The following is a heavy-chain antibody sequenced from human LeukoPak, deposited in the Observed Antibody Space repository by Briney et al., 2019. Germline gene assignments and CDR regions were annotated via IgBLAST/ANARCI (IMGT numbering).Heavy chain of an antibody. CDR2: IIPIFGTA. CDR1: GGTFSSYA. V-gene: IGHV1-69*05. J-gene: IGHJ6*03. D-gene: IGHD5-12*01. CDR3: ARGGYPYHYYYMDF. Sequence: ASVKVSCKASGGTFSSYAISWVRQAPGQGLEWMGGIIPIFGTANYAQKFQGRVTITTDESTSTAYMELSSLRSEDTAVYYCARGGYPYHYYYMDFWGKGTTVTVSS.